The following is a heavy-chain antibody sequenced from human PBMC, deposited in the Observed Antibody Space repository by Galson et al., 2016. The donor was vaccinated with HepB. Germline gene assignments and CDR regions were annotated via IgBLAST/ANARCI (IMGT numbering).Heavy chain of an antibody. CDR2: ITTGGNYK. V-gene: IGHV3-21*01. CDR3: ARSLSGFSYGKIDY. J-gene: IGHJ4*02. D-gene: IGHD5-18*01. CDR1: GFTFNSHS. Sequence: SLRLSCAGSGFTFNSHSMNWVRQAPGKGLEWVSSITTGGNYKYYADSVQGRFTISRDSAKPSLYLQMNSLRAEDTAVYYCARSLSGFSYGKIDYWGQGTLVIVSS.